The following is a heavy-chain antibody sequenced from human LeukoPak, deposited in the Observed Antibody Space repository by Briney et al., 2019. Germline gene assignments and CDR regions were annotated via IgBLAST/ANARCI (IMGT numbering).Heavy chain of an antibody. Sequence: GASVKVSCKAPGYTFTSYYMHWVRQAPGQGLEWMGWINPNSGGTNYAQKFQGRVTMTRDTSISTAYTELSRLRSDDTAVYYCARGHRITIFGVVIHQYFQHWGQGTLVTVSS. V-gene: IGHV1-2*02. J-gene: IGHJ1*01. CDR2: INPNSGGT. D-gene: IGHD3-3*01. CDR1: GYTFTSYY. CDR3: ARGHRITIFGVVIHQYFQH.